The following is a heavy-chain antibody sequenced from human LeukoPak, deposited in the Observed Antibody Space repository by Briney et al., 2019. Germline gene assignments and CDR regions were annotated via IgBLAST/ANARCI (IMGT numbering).Heavy chain of an antibody. CDR1: GFTFSDYY. V-gene: IGHV3-11*01. J-gene: IGHJ4*02. CDR2: IRSDGSTI. D-gene: IGHD3-22*01. CDR3: AKTYYYDSSGYYDY. Sequence: GGSLRLSCAASGFTFSDYYMSWIRQAPGKGLEWVSYIRSDGSTIYYADSAKGRFTISRDNSKNTLYLQMNSLRAEDTAVYYCAKTYYYDSSGYYDYWGQGTLVTVSS.